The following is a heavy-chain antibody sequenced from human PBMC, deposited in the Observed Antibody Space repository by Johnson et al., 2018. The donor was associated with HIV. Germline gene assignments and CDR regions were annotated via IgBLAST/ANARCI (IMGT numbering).Heavy chain of an antibody. J-gene: IGHJ3*02. CDR3: ARDREQLVRYAFDI. CDR2: ISYDGSNK. CDR1: GFTFSSYG. V-gene: IGHV3-30*03. D-gene: IGHD6-6*01. Sequence: QVQLVESGGGVVQPGRSLRLSCAASGFTFSSYGMHWVRQAPGKGLEWVAVISYDGSNKYYAASVKGRFTISRDNSKNTLYLQMNSLRAEDTAVYYCARDREQLVRYAFDIWGQGTMVTVSS.